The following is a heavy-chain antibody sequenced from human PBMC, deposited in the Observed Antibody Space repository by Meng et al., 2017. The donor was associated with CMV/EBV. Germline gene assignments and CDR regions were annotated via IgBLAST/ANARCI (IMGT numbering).Heavy chain of an antibody. V-gene: IGHV1-46*01. Sequence: ASVKVSCKASGYTFTSDYMHWVRQAPGQGLEWMGIINPSGGSTSYAQKFQGRVTMTRDTSTSTVYMELSSLRSEDTAVYYCARDSYGYCSSTSCYREGHYYYYYGMDVWGQGTTVTVSS. D-gene: IGHD2-2*01. CDR2: INPSGGST. CDR1: GYTFTSDY. CDR3: ARDSYGYCSSTSCYREGHYYYYYGMDV. J-gene: IGHJ6*02.